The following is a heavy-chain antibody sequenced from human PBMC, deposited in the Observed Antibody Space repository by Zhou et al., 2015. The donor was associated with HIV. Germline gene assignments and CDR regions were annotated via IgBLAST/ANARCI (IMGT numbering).Heavy chain of an antibody. Sequence: QVQLVQSGAEVKKPGASVKVSCKASGYTFTSYYMHWVRQAPGQGLEWMGIINPSGGSTSYAQKFQGRVTMTRDTSTSTVYMELSSLRSEDTAVYYCARDKGYYDSSGYFDYVGPGNPGHRLL. J-gene: IGHJ4*02. V-gene: IGHV1-46*01. D-gene: IGHD3-22*01. CDR3: ARDKGYYDSSGYFDY. CDR1: GYTFTSYY. CDR2: INPSGGST.